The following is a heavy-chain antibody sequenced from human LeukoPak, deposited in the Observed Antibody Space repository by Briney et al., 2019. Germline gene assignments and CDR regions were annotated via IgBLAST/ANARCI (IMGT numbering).Heavy chain of an antibody. V-gene: IGHV3-23*01. Sequence: GGSLRLSCAASGFTFSSYAMSWVRQAPGKGLEWVSAISGSGGSTYYADSVKGRFTISRDNSKNTLYLKMNSLRAEDTAVYYCAREGEANPHFDYWGQGTLVTVSS. CDR3: AREGEANPHFDY. D-gene: IGHD4/OR15-4a*01. CDR1: GFTFSSYA. J-gene: IGHJ4*02. CDR2: ISGSGGST.